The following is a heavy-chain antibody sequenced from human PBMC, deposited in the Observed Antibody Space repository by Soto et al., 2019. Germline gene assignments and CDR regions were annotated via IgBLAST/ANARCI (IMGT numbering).Heavy chain of an antibody. CDR2: ISGSGGTT. V-gene: IGHV3-23*01. Sequence: EVQLLESGGGLVQPGGSLRLSCAASGFTFTSYAMSWVHQAPGRGLEWVSSISGSGGTTYYADSVKGRFTISRDSSKNTLYLQMNSLRDEDTAVYYCAKESYYDTSGLYYFDYWGQGTLVTVAS. CDR3: AKESYYDTSGLYYFDY. J-gene: IGHJ4*02. D-gene: IGHD3-22*01. CDR1: GFTFTSYA.